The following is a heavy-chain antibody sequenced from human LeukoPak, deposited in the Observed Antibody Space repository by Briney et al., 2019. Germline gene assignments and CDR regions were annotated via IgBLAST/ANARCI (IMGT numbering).Heavy chain of an antibody. Sequence: VASVKVSCKVSGYTLTELSMHWVRQAPGKGLDGMGGFDPEDGETIYAQKFQGRVTMTEDTSTDTAYMELSSLRSEDTAVYYCATEATYSSSFWFDPWGQGTLVTVSS. CDR2: FDPEDGET. CDR1: GYTLTELS. CDR3: ATEATYSSSFWFDP. V-gene: IGHV1-24*01. D-gene: IGHD6-13*01. J-gene: IGHJ5*02.